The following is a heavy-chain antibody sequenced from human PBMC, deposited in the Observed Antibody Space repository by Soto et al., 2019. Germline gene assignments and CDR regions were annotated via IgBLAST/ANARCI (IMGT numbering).Heavy chain of an antibody. V-gene: IGHV3-23*01. D-gene: IGHD3-10*01. CDR2: ITGSGGST. J-gene: IGHJ4*02. Sequence: EVQLLESGGGVVQPGGSLRLSCAASGFTFSSYAMSWVRQAPGKGLEWVSAITGSGGSTYYADSVKGRFTISRDSSKNRLYRQMNSLRGEDTAVYYCAKRWFGDYCFDCWGQGTLVTVS. CDR1: GFTFSSYA. CDR3: AKRWFGDYCFDC.